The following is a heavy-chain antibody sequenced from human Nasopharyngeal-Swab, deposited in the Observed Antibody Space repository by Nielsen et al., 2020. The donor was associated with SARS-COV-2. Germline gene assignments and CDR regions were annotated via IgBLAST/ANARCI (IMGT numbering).Heavy chain of an antibody. CDR1: GFTFDDYA. J-gene: IGHJ3*02. D-gene: IGHD3-16*01. V-gene: IGHV3-9*01. CDR3: AKLPEPGEDAFDI. Sequence: SLKISCAASGFTFDDYAMHWVRQAPGKGLEWVSGISWNSGSIGYADSVKGRFTISRDNAKNSLYLQMDSLRAEDTALYYCAKLPEPGEDAFDIWGQGKMVTVSS. CDR2: ISWNSGSI.